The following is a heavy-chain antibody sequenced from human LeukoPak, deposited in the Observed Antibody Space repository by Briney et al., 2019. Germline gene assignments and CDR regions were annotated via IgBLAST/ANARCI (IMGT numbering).Heavy chain of an antibody. D-gene: IGHD5-18*01. CDR1: GFTFTSYW. CDR3: ARDIRVGYSYGNVDY. V-gene: IGHV3-30-3*01. J-gene: IGHJ4*02. Sequence: GGPLRLSCAVSGFTFTSYWMSWVRQAPGKGLEWVAVISYDGSNKYYADSVKGRFTISRDNSKNTLYLQMNSLRAEDTAVYYCARDIRVGYSYGNVDYWGQGTLVTVSS. CDR2: ISYDGSNK.